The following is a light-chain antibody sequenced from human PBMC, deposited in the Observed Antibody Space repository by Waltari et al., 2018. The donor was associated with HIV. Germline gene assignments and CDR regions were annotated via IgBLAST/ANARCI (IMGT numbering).Light chain of an antibody. CDR3: SSYTSSISLVV. J-gene: IGLJ3*02. CDR2: EVA. V-gene: IGLV2-14*01. Sequence: QSALTQPASVSGSLGQSITLSCTGTSSDIGGYDYVSWYQQHPGRAPTLLIFEVANRPSGVSSRFSASKSGNTASLTISGLQAEDEADYYCSSYTSSISLVVFGGGTKLTVL. CDR1: SSDIGGYDY.